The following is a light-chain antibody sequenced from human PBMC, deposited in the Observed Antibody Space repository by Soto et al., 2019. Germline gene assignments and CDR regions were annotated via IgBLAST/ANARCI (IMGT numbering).Light chain of an antibody. Sequence: EIQMTQSPSSLSASVGARVSITCQASQDIRTSLSWFQHKPGRAPKLLIYGASYLETGVPSRFRGSGSGTDFTFTITSLQPEDIATYYCQHYNNLPPFTFGPGTIVDIK. V-gene: IGKV1-33*01. CDR3: QHYNNLPPFT. CDR1: QDIRTS. CDR2: GAS. J-gene: IGKJ3*01.